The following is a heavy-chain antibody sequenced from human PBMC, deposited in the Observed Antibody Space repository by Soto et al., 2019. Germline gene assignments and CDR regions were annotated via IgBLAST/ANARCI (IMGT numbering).Heavy chain of an antibody. CDR2: IYYSGST. CDR3: ARVGSGSYYDFSWFDP. V-gene: IGHV4-59*01. J-gene: IGHJ5*02. D-gene: IGHD1-26*01. Sequence: SETLSLTCTFSGGSISASYWSWIRQPPGKGLEWIGHIYYSGSTNYSPSLKSRVTISIDTSKRQFSLKLRSVTAADTAVYYCARVGSGSYYDFSWFDPWGQG. CDR1: GGSISASY.